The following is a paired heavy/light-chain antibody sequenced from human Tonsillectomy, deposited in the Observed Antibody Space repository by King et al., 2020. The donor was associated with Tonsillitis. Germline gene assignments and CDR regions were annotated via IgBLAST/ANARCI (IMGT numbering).Light chain of an antibody. CDR2: GAS. J-gene: IGKJ3*01. V-gene: IGKV3-15*01. CDR1: QSVSNN. Sequence: EVVMTQSPATLSVSPGDRATLSCRASQSVSNNLAWYQQKPGQAPRLLMYGASNRASGIPARFSGSGSGTEFTLTITSLQSEDFAIYYCQQYNDWPPIFNFGPGTRVDVK. CDR3: QQYNDWPPIFN.
Heavy chain of an antibody. CDR1: GYSFTSHW. Sequence: EVQLVQSGAEVKKPGESLKISCKGSGYSFTSHWIGWVRQMPGKGLEWMGIIYPGNSETRYSPSFQGQVTISVDKSISTAYLEWSSLKTSDSGMYFCARQGTKSLYGWLDPWGQGTLVSVSS. V-gene: IGHV5-51*01. CDR2: IYPGNSET. J-gene: IGHJ5*02. CDR3: ARQGTKSLYGWLDP. D-gene: IGHD3-10*01.